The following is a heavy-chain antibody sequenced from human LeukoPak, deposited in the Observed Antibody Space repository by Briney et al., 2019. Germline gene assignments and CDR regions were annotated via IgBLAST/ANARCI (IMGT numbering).Heavy chain of an antibody. CDR2: INPSGGST. D-gene: IGHD3-3*01. J-gene: IGHJ4*02. V-gene: IGHV1-46*01. CDR1: GYTFTSYY. Sequence: EASVKVSCKASGYTFTSYYMHWVRQAPGQGLEWMGIINPSGGSTSYAQKFQGRVTMTEDTSTDTAYMELSSLRSEDTAVYYCATSDFWSGYYKWGQGTLVTVSS. CDR3: ATSDFWSGYYK.